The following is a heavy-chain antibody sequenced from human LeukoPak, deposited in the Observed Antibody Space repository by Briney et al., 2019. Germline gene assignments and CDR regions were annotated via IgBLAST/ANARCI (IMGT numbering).Heavy chain of an antibody. V-gene: IGHV1-2*04. J-gene: IGHJ3*02. Sequence: ASVKVSCKASGYTFTGYYMHWVRQAPGQGLEWMGWINPNSGGTNYAQKFQGWVTMTRDTSISTAYMELSRLRSDDTAVYYCATSYYYDSGFPSYNSNDAFDIWGQGTMVTVSS. D-gene: IGHD3-22*01. CDR2: INPNSGGT. CDR1: GYTFTGYY. CDR3: ATSYYYDSGFPSYNSNDAFDI.